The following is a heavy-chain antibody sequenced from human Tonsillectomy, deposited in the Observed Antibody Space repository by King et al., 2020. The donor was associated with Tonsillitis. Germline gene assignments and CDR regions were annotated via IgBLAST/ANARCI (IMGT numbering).Heavy chain of an antibody. Sequence: VQLVESGGGLVQPGGSLRLSCAASGFTFSSYWLNWGRQAPGKGLEWVGNINQEGSEKFYVDSVKGRFTISRDNAKNSLYLQMNSLRAEDTALYYCARVDFWTSDYWGQGTLVTVSS. J-gene: IGHJ4*02. CDR3: ARVDFWTSDY. CDR2: INQEGSEK. CDR1: GFTFSSYW. D-gene: IGHD3/OR15-3a*01. V-gene: IGHV3-7*03.